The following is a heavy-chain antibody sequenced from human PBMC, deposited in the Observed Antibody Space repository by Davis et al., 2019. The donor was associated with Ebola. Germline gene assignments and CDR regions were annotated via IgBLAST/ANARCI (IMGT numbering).Heavy chain of an antibody. J-gene: IGHJ3*01. D-gene: IGHD4/OR15-4a*01. CDR3: TRGYGAL. CDR1: GISVSSSNW. Sequence: PSETLSLTCAVSGISVSSSNWWTWMRQPPGKSLEWIGQVFHSGHTNYNPSPGSRVSLSLDKSNNQFSLQLTSVTAADTAVYYCTRGYGALWGQGKLVTVSS. CDR2: VFHSGHT. V-gene: IGHV4-4*02.